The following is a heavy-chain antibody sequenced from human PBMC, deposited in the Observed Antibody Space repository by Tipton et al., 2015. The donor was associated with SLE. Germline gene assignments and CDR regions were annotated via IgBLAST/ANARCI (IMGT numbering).Heavy chain of an antibody. CDR3: ARDVRWHSSSIWNFDL. V-gene: IGHV4-59*01. CDR2: GDDSGST. Sequence: GLVKPSETLSLSCSVSGGSISSSYWSWIRQPPGKGLEWIGYGDDSGSTNYNPSLKNRVTISVDTSKNQISLKVNSVTAADTAVYYCARDVRWHSSSIWNFDLWGRGTLVSVSS. D-gene: IGHD1-26*01. J-gene: IGHJ2*01. CDR1: GGSISSSY.